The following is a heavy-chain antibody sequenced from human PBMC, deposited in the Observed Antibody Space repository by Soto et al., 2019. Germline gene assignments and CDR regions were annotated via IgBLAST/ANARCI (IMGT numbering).Heavy chain of an antibody. J-gene: IGHJ5*02. D-gene: IGHD6-13*01. CDR3: ARATPRLHYSSLNWFDP. CDR1: GGSISSYY. Sequence: SETLSLTCTVSGGSISSYYWSWIRQPPGKGLEWIGYIYYSGSTNYNPSLKSRVTISVDTSKNQFSLKLSSVTAADTAVYYCARATPRLHYSSLNWFDPWGQGTLVTVSS. V-gene: IGHV4-59*01. CDR2: IYYSGST.